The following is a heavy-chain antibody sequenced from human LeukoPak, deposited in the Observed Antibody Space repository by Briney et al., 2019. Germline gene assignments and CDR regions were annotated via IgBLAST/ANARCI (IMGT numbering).Heavy chain of an antibody. CDR2: IIPIFGTA. CDR3: AREGPQWLDDAFDI. Sequence: ASVKVSCKASGGTFSNYAINWVRQAPGPGLEWMGGIIPIFGTANYAQKFQGRVTITADESTSTVYMELNSLKSEDTAVYYCAREGPQWLDDAFDIWGQGTMVTVSS. J-gene: IGHJ3*02. D-gene: IGHD6-19*01. CDR1: GGTFSNYA. V-gene: IGHV1-69*13.